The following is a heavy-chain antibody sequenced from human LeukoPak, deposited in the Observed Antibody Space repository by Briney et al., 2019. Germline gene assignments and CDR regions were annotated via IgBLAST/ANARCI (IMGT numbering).Heavy chain of an antibody. CDR3: AKDRAVLTGYFAY. Sequence: GGSLRLSCAASGFTFSSYGMPWVRQAPGKGLEWVAFIRYDGSNKYYADSVKGRFTISRDNSKNTLYLQMNSLRAEDTAVYYCAKDRAVLTGYFAYWGQGTLVTVSS. D-gene: IGHD3-9*01. J-gene: IGHJ4*02. CDR1: GFTFSSYG. CDR2: IRYDGSNK. V-gene: IGHV3-30*02.